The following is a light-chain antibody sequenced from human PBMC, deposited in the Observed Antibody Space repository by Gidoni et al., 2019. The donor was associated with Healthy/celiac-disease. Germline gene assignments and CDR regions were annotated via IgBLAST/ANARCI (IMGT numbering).Light chain of an antibody. CDR3: QQYNSYWLT. J-gene: IGKJ4*01. CDR1: QSISSW. CDR2: KAS. Sequence: DIQMTQSPSTLSASVGDRVTITCRASQSISSWLAWYQQKPGKAPKLLIYKASSLESGVPSRFSGSGSGTEFALTISSLQPDDFATYYCQQYNSYWLTFGGGTKVGIK. V-gene: IGKV1-5*03.